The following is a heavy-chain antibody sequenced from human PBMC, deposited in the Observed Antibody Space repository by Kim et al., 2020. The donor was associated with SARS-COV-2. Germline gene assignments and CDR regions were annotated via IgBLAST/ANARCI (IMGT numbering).Heavy chain of an antibody. J-gene: IGHJ4*02. V-gene: IGHV3-30*01. D-gene: IGHD3-10*01. Sequence: ADSVKGRFTISRDNSKNTLYLQMNSLGAEDTAVYYCARDGGYGSGSYPFYWGQGTLVTVSS. CDR3: ARDGGYGSGSYPFY.